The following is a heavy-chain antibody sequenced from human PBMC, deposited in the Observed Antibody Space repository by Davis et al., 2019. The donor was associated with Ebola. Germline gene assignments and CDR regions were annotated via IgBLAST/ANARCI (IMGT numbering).Heavy chain of an antibody. J-gene: IGHJ4*02. CDR3: ARQESLYGSSDY. V-gene: IGHV5-51*01. D-gene: IGHD2/OR15-2a*01. CDR2: IYPGDSDT. CDR1: GSSFTSYW. Sequence: PGGSLRLSCKGSGSSFTSYWIGWVRQMPGKGLEWMGIIYPGDSDTRYSPSFQGQVTISVDRSISTAYLQWSSLKASDIAMYYCARQESLYGSSDYWGQGTLVTVSS.